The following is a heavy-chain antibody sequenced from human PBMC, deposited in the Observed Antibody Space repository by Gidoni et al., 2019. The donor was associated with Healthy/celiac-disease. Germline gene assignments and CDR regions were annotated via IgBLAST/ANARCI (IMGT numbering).Heavy chain of an antibody. CDR3: SRGLLRSVVIQTYYFDY. CDR2: SIPIFGTA. CDR1: GGTFSSYA. J-gene: IGHJ4*02. D-gene: IGHD3-22*01. V-gene: IGHV1-69*01. Sequence: QVQLVQSGAEVKKPGSSQKVSCKASGGTFSSYAISWVRQAPGQGLEWMGGSIPIFGTANYAQKFQGRVTMTADESTSTAYMELRSLRSEDTAVYYCSRGLLRSVVIQTYYFDYWGQGTLVTVSS.